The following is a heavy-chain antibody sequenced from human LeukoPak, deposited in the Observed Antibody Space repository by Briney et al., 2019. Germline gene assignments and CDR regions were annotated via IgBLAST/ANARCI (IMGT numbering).Heavy chain of an antibody. V-gene: IGHV3-33*01. CDR3: ARDRNYGFLTVPGHFDY. CDR2: IWYDGSKR. J-gene: IGHJ4*02. Sequence: PGGSLRLSCTASGFTFSNHGLHWVRQAPGKGLEWMALIWYDGSKRYYADSVKGRFTISRDNAKNSLYLQMNNLRAEDTAVYYCARDRNYGFLTVPGHFDYWGQGTLVTVSS. CDR1: GFTFSNHG. D-gene: IGHD3-9*01.